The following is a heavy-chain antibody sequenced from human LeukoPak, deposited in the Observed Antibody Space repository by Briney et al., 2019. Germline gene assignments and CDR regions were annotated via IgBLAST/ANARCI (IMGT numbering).Heavy chain of an antibody. CDR2: IYYSGST. Sequence: PSETLSLTCSVSGGSISSGSYYWAWIRQPPGKGLEWIGTIYYSGSTYYNSSLKSRVTISVDTSKNQFSLKLSSVTAADTAVYYCASQYFLILSLYYFDYWGQGTLVTVSS. V-gene: IGHV4-39*01. CDR3: ASQYFLILSLYYFDY. J-gene: IGHJ4*02. D-gene: IGHD3-10*02. CDR1: GGSISSGSYY.